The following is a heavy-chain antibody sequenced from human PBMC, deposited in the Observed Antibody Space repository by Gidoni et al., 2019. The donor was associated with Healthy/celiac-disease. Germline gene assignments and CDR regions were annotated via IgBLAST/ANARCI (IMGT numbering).Heavy chain of an antibody. D-gene: IGHD3-22*01. Sequence: QVQLQESGPGLVKPSETLSLTCTVSGGSISSYYWSWIRQPPGKGLEWIGYIYYSGSTNYNPPLKSRVTISVDTSKNQFSLKLSSVTAADTAVYYCARHQTYYYDSSGYYIDYWGQGTLVTVSS. CDR2: IYYSGST. CDR1: GGSISSYY. CDR3: ARHQTYYYDSSGYYIDY. J-gene: IGHJ4*02. V-gene: IGHV4-59*08.